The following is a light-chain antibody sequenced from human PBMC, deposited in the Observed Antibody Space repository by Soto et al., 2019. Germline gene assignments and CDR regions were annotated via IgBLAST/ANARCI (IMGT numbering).Light chain of an antibody. V-gene: IGKV3-20*01. CDR2: GAS. CDR3: QQYGSSRT. CDR1: QSVSSSY. J-gene: IGKJ1*01. Sequence: EFVLTHSPGTLSLSPWERATLSCRASQSVSSSYLAWYQQKPGQAPRLLIYGASSRATGIPDRFSGSGSGTDFTLTISRLEPEDFAVYYCQQYGSSRTFGQGTKVDIK.